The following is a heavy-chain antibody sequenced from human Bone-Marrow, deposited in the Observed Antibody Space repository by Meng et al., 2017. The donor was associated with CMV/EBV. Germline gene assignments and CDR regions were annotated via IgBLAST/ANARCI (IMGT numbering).Heavy chain of an antibody. CDR3: ARASGMDV. Sequence: GESLKISCAASGFTFSSYAMHWVRQAPGKGLEWVAVISYDGSNKYYADSVKGRFTISRDNSKNTLYLQMNSLRAEDTAVYYCARASGMDVWGQGTTVTV. CDR1: GFTFSSYA. J-gene: IGHJ6*02. V-gene: IGHV3-30*04. CDR2: ISYDGSNK.